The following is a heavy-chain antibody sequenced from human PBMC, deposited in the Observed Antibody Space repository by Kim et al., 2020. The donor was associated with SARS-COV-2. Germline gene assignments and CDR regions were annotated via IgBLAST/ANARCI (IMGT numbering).Heavy chain of an antibody. CDR1: GGSFSGYY. D-gene: IGHD6-13*01. J-gene: IGHJ4*02. CDR3: ARVPGGEQQPRGDRDY. Sequence: SETLSLTCAVYGGSFSGYYWSWIRQPPGKGLEWIGEINHSGSTNYNPSLKSRVTISVDTSKNQFSLKLSSVTAADTAVYYCARVPGGEQQPRGDRDYWGQGTLVTVSS. CDR2: INHSGST. V-gene: IGHV4-34*01.